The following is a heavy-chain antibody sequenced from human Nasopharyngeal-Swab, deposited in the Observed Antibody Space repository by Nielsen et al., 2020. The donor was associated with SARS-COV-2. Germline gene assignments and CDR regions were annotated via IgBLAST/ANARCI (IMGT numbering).Heavy chain of an antibody. CDR2: IYYSGST. D-gene: IGHD6-13*01. V-gene: IGHV4-39*01. CDR3: ARWRIAAAGNNWFDP. Sequence: RQAPGKGLEWIGSIYYSGSTYYNPSLKSRVTISVDTSKNHFSLKLCSVTATDTAVYYCARWRIAAAGNNWFDPWGQGTLVTVSS. J-gene: IGHJ5*02.